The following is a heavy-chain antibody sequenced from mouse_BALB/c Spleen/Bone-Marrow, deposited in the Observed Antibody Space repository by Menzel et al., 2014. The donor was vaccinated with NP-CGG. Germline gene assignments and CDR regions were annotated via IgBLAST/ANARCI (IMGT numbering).Heavy chain of an antibody. V-gene: IGHV14-3*02. D-gene: IGHD2-12*01. CDR1: GFNITDTY. Sequence: EVKVVESGAELVKPGASVKLSCTASGFNITDTYMHWVKQRPEQGLEWIGRIDPANGNTKYDPKFQGKATITADTSSNTAYLQLSTLTSEDTAVYSCASYDDGCYLYVWGAGTAVTVSS. J-gene: IGHJ1*01. CDR3: ASYDDGCYLYV. CDR2: IDPANGNT.